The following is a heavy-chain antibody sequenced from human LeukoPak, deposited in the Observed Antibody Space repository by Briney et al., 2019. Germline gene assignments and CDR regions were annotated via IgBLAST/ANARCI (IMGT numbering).Heavy chain of an antibody. CDR3: AKDRSYAFDY. D-gene: IGHD1-26*01. V-gene: IGHV3-33*06. J-gene: IGHJ4*02. CDR2: IWYDGNNK. Sequence: PGRSLRLSCAASGFTFSSYGMHWVRQAPGKGLEWVAVIWYDGNNKYYADSVKGRFTISRDNSKNTLFLQMNGLRAEDTALYYCAKDRSYAFDYWGQGILVTVSS. CDR1: GFTFSSYG.